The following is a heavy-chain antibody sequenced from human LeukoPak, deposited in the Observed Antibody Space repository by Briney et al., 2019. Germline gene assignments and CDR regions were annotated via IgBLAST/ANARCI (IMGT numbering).Heavy chain of an antibody. D-gene: IGHD6-13*01. CDR1: GYTFTGYY. J-gene: IGHJ4*02. V-gene: IGHV1-18*04. CDR3: ASSSSSSHTCPDY. CDR2: ISAYNGNT. Sequence: ASVKVSCKACGYTFTGYYMHWVRQAPGQGLEWRGWISAYNGNTNYAQKLQGRVTMTTDTSTSTAYMELRSLRSDDTAVYYCASSSSSSHTCPDYWGQGTLVTVSS.